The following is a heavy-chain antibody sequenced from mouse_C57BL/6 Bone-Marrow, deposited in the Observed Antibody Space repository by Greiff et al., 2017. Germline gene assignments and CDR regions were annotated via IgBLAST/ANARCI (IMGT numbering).Heavy chain of an antibody. CDR1: GYTFTNYW. J-gene: IGHJ1*03. V-gene: IGHV1-63*01. Sequence: QVQLQQSGAELVRPGPSVKMSCKASGYTFTNYWIRWAKQRPGHGLEWIGVIYPGGGYTNYNEKFKGKATLAADKSSSTAYMQFSSLTSEDSAIYYCARQVFDWYCDDWGTGTTVTVSS. CDR2: IYPGGGYT. CDR3: ARQVFDWYCDD.